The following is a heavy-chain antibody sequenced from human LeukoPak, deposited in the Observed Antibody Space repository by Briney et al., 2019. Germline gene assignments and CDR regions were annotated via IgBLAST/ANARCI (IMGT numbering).Heavy chain of an antibody. D-gene: IGHD3-22*01. J-gene: IGHJ3*02. Sequence: GASVKVSCKASGYTFTSYGISWVRQAPGQGLEWMGWISAYNGNTNYAQKLQGRVTMTTDTSTSTAYMELRSLRSDDTAVYYCARVEGITMIVVVGVFDIWGQGTMVTVSS. V-gene: IGHV1-18*01. CDR2: ISAYNGNT. CDR1: GYTFTSYG. CDR3: ARVEGITMIVVVGVFDI.